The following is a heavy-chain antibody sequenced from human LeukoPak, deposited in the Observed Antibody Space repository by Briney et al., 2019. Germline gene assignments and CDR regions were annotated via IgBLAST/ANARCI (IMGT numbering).Heavy chain of an antibody. V-gene: IGHV3-74*01. J-gene: IGHJ4*02. CDR1: GFTLSGYW. Sequence: PGGSLRLSCAASGFTLSGYWMHWVRQAPGKGLVWVSRINPDGSTTHYADSVKGRFTISRDNAKNTLYLQMNSLRAEDTALYYCARGVSVAGYWGQGTLDTVSS. CDR2: INPDGSTT. CDR3: ARGVSVAGY. D-gene: IGHD6-19*01.